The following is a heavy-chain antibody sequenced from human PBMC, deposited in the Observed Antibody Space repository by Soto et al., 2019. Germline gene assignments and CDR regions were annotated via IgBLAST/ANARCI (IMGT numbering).Heavy chain of an antibody. CDR1: VFTFNTHW. V-gene: IGHV3-74*01. Sequence: VGSLRLSCTASVFTFNTHWMHWVRQAPGKGLVWVSRIYFDGITTNYADSVKGRLTVSRDNAKNTVYLHVNTLRDEGTAVYYCARGGAMGVDYWGQGTLVTVSS. J-gene: IGHJ4*02. D-gene: IGHD1-26*01. CDR2: IYFDGITT. CDR3: ARGGAMGVDY.